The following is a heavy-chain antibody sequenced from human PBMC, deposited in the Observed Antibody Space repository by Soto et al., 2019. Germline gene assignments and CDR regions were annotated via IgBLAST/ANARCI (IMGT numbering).Heavy chain of an antibody. Sequence: QVQLVESGGGMVQPGRSLRLSCAASGFTFSNYGMHWVRQAPGKGLEWVAVISYDGSDKYYADSVKGRFSISRDNSKNTLYLQLNSLRAEATAVYYCAKVTGYCSSSSCRRDYYYYYGMDVWGQGTTVTVSS. V-gene: IGHV3-30*18. J-gene: IGHJ6*02. CDR1: GFTFSNYG. CDR2: ISYDGSDK. D-gene: IGHD2-2*01. CDR3: AKVTGYCSSSSCRRDYYYYYGMDV.